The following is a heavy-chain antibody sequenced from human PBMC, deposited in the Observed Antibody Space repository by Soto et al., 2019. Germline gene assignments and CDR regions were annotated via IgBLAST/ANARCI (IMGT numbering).Heavy chain of an antibody. Sequence: PXGTLSLTCGVSDGSFRGYYWSWIRQPPGKGLEWIGEINHSGFTNYNPSLKSRVTISRDTSTNQFSLKLTSVTVADSAVYYCARATVKVGATLFDYWGQGTLVTVSS. CDR3: ARATVKVGATLFDY. CDR2: INHSGFT. D-gene: IGHD1-26*01. V-gene: IGHV4-34*01. J-gene: IGHJ4*02. CDR1: DGSFRGYY.